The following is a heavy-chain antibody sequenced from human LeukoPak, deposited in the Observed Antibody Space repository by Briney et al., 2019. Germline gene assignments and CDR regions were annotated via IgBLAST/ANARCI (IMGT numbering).Heavy chain of an antibody. J-gene: IGHJ5*02. CDR3: ARSSWFGGRSEWRWFDP. CDR1: GYTFSSYG. CDR2: ISGYTGNT. D-gene: IGHD3-10*01. V-gene: IGHV1-18*01. Sequence: GASVKVSCKASGYTFSSYGISWVRQAPGQGLEWMGWISGYTGNTNYAQNLQGRVTMTTDTSTSTAYMELRSLRSDDTALYYCARSSWFGGRSEWRWFDPWGQGTLVTASS.